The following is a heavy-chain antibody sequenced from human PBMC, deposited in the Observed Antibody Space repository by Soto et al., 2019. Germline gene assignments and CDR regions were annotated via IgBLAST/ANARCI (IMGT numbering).Heavy chain of an antibody. Sequence: EVQVLESGGGLVQPGGSLRLSCEGSEFTVSGHAMTWIHQAPGKGPEWVSTITADGGTYYADSVKGRFAMSRDTSENTLYLQMNSLGAEETAAYYCAPHVSCSGGSCQYDAFAIRGQGTMVTVSS. CDR3: APHVSCSGGSCQYDAFAI. CDR1: EFTVSGHA. D-gene: IGHD2-15*01. V-gene: IGHV3-23*01. CDR2: ITADGGT. J-gene: IGHJ3*02.